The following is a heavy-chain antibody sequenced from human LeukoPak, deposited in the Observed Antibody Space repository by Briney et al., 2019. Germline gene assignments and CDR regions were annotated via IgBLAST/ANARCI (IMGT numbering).Heavy chain of an antibody. J-gene: IGHJ4*02. CDR3: ARADPSPALDY. CDR2: INPNSGDT. V-gene: IGHV1-2*02. Sequence: ASVKVSCKASGYTFIGYYMHWVRQAPGQGLEWMGWINPNSGDTNYAQKFQGRVTMTRDTSISTAYMEVSRLRSDDTAVYYCARADPSPALDYWGQGTLVIVPS. CDR1: GYTFIGYY.